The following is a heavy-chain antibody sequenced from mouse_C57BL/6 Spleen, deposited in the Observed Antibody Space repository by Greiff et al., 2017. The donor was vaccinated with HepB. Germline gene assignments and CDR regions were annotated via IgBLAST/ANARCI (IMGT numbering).Heavy chain of an antibody. V-gene: IGHV5-4*03. D-gene: IGHD2-10*02. CDR2: ISDGGSYT. CDR1: GFTFSSYA. Sequence: EVKVEESGGGLVKPGGSLKLSCAASGFTFSSYAMSWVRQTPEKRLEWVATISDGGSYTYYPDNVKGRFTISRDNAKNNLYLQMSHLKSEDTAMYYCARGGGYGRPFAYWGQGTLVTVSA. J-gene: IGHJ3*01. CDR3: ARGGGYGRPFAY.